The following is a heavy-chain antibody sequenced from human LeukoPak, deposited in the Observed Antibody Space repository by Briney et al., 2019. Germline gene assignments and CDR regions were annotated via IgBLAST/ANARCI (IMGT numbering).Heavy chain of an antibody. CDR2: IRFDGSHK. D-gene: IGHD2-15*01. J-gene: IGHJ4*02. Sequence: SGGSLRLSCAASGFNFRNYAMHWVRQAPGKEPEWVALIRFDGSHKYYADSVKGRFTISRDNSRDTLSLQMSSLRAEDTAAYYCTRSAYCTGGTCYSKTFDYWGQGTLVTVSS. CDR3: TRSAYCTGGTCYSKTFDY. CDR1: GFNFRNYA. V-gene: IGHV3-30*02.